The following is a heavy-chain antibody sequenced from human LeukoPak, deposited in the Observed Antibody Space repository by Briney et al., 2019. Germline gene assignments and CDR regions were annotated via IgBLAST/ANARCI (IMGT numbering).Heavy chain of an antibody. CDR1: GFTFSTYS. CDR2: ISDSGAM. V-gene: IGHV3-48*01. Sequence: GGSLRLSCAASGFTFSTYSMKWVRQAPGKGLEWVSYISDSGAMYYADSVRGRFTISRENAQNSLFLQMNSLRAEDTAVYYCARDGGYRGYDADCWGQGTLVTVSS. J-gene: IGHJ4*02. D-gene: IGHD5-12*01. CDR3: ARDGGYRGYDADC.